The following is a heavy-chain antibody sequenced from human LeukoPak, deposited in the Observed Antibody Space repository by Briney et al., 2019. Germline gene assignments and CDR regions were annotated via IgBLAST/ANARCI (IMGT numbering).Heavy chain of an antibody. J-gene: IGHJ3*02. V-gene: IGHV3-30-3*01. CDR3: ARDYRGYCSLTSCSNNAFDI. CDR2: ISYDGSNK. CDR1: GLTLSGYA. D-gene: IGHD2-2*01. Sequence: SGGSLRLSCAASGLTLSGYAMHWVRQAPGKGLEWVAIISYDGSNKYYADSVKGRFTISRDSSKNTLYLQMNSLRAEDTAVYYCARDYRGYCSLTSCSNNAFDIWGQGTMVTVS.